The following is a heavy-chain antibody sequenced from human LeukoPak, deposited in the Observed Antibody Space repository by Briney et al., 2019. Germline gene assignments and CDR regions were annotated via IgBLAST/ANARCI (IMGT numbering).Heavy chain of an antibody. D-gene: IGHD3-16*02. Sequence: SETLSLTCAVYGGSLSGFYWSWIRQPPGRGLEWIGEINHRGSTNYNPSLKSRVTISVDTFKNQFSLKLTSVTAADTAVYYCARSSRVTPAKRNYYYYYMDVWGKGTTVTVSS. CDR3: ARSSRVTPAKRNYYYYYMDV. CDR1: GGSLSGFY. V-gene: IGHV4-34*01. J-gene: IGHJ6*03. CDR2: INHRGST.